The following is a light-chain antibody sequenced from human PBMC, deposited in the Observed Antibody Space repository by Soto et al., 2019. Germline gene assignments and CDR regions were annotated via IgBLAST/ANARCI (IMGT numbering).Light chain of an antibody. CDR2: DAS. J-gene: IGKJ5*01. V-gene: IGKV3D-15*01. CDR3: QQYNNWPPTT. CDR1: QSVTNN. Sequence: EVVLTQSPGTLSLSPGARATLSCRASQSVTNNYLAWYQQKPGQAPRLLIYDASNRATGIPARFSGSGSGTDFTLTISSLQSEDFAVYYCQQYNNWPPTTFGQGTRLEIK.